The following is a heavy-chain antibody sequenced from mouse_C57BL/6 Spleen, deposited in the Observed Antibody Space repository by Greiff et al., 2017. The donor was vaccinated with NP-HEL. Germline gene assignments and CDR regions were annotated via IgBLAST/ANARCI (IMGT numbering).Heavy chain of an antibody. CDR3: ARAGGMAMDY. CDR2: IYPTDSNT. Sequence: QVQLKQPGAELVKPGASVKLSCKASGYTFTSYWMQWVKQRTGQGLEWIGEIYPTDSNTNYNQKFKGKATLTVDTSSSTAYMQLSSLTSEDSAVYYCARAGGMAMDYWGQGTSVTVSS. D-gene: IGHD1-1*01. CDR1: GYTFTSYW. J-gene: IGHJ4*01. V-gene: IGHV1-50*01.